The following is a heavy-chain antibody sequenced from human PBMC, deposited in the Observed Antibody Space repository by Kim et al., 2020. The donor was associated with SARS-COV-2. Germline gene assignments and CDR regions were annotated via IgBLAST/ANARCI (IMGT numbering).Heavy chain of an antibody. Sequence: GGSLRLSCAASGFTFSDHWMHWVRQAPGKGPVWVSRINADRSVIEYAASVKGRFTISRDNAKSILDLQMNSLRPEDTAVYYCARGSGSYGFDSWGQGILVAVSS. D-gene: IGHD1-26*01. CDR1: GFTFSDHW. J-gene: IGHJ4*02. V-gene: IGHV3-74*01. CDR3: ARGSGSYGFDS. CDR2: INADRSVI.